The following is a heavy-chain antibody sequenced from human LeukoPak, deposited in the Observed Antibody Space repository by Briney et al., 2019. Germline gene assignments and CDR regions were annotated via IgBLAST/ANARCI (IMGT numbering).Heavy chain of an antibody. V-gene: IGHV4-59*08. CDR3: ARHLAGHFGGFFFDY. CDR2: IYYSGST. J-gene: IGHJ4*02. D-gene: IGHD2-21*01. CDR1: GFTVSINS. Sequence: GSLRLSCTVSGFTVSINSMSWVRQAPGKGLEWIGNIYYSGSTYYNPSLKSRVTISVDTSKNQFSLKLSSVTAADTAVYYCARHLAGHFGGFFFDYWGQGTLVTVSS.